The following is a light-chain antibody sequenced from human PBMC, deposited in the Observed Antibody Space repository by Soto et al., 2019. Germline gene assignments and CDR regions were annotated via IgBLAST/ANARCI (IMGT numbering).Light chain of an antibody. Sequence: EIVMTQSPATLSVSPGERATLSCRASQSVSRNLAWYQQKPGQPPRLLIYDASTRATGVPARFGGSGSGTEFTLTISGLQSEDFAVSYCQQYGDWPPDTFGQGTKVEI. CDR3: QQYGDWPPDT. J-gene: IGKJ2*01. CDR1: QSVSRN. V-gene: IGKV3-15*01. CDR2: DAS.